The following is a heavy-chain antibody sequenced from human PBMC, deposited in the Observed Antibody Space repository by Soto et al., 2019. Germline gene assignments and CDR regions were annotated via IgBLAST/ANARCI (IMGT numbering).Heavy chain of an antibody. CDR1: GFTFSSYD. Sequence: GGSLRLSCAASGFTFSSYDMHWVRQAPGKGLEWVSYISSSGSSIYYADYVKGRFTISRDNSKNTLYLQMNSLRAEDTAVYYCAKDQEPLDYYDSSGAGDYWGQGTLVPVSS. CDR3: AKDQEPLDYYDSSGAGDY. D-gene: IGHD3-22*01. J-gene: IGHJ4*02. CDR2: ISSSGSSI. V-gene: IGHV3-48*03.